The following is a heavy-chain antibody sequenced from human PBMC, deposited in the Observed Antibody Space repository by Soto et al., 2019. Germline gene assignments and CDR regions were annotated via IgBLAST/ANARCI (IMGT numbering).Heavy chain of an antibody. CDR2: IWYDGSNK. Sequence: GGSLRLSCAASGFTFSSYGMHWVRQAPGKGLEWVAVIWYDGSNKYYADSVKGRFTISRDNSKNTLYLQMNSLRAEDTAVYYCARDFPLRFPPQPPKNFDYWGQGTLVTVSS. CDR3: ARDFPLRFPPQPPKNFDY. V-gene: IGHV3-33*01. J-gene: IGHJ4*02. CDR1: GFTFSSYG. D-gene: IGHD3-3*01.